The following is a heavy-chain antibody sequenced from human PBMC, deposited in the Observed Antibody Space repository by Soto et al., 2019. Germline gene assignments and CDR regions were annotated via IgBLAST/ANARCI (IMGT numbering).Heavy chain of an antibody. CDR3: AKLWMPTTNRDY. V-gene: IGHV3-23*01. J-gene: IGHJ4*02. Sequence: EAQLLESGGGLVQPGGALRLSCAASGFSFDTYAMSWVRQAPGKGLALVSSISGSGCNTYYADSVKGRFTISRDNSKNILYLQLTSLRAEDKALDYCAKLWMPTTNRDYWGQGTHVTVSS. CDR2: ISGSGCNT. D-gene: IGHD2-8*01. CDR1: GFSFDTYA.